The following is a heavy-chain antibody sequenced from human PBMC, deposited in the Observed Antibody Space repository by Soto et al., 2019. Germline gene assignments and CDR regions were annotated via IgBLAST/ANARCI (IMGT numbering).Heavy chain of an antibody. J-gene: IGHJ4*02. D-gene: IGHD2-8*01. Sequence: QVQLQESGPGLVKPSQTLSVTCTVSGGSVSSDDYSWSWIRQHPGKGLEWIGYIRDSGRTYYNPSLEGRVTISVDTSKNQFSLRLRSVTAADMAVYYCARAMANYFDYWGQGTLVTASS. CDR2: IRDSGRT. V-gene: IGHV4-31*03. CDR1: GGSVSSDDYS. CDR3: ARAMANYFDY.